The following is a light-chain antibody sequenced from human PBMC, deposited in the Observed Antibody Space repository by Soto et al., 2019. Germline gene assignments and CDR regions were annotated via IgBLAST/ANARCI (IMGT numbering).Light chain of an antibody. V-gene: IGKV3-20*01. J-gene: IGKJ1*01. Sequence: EIVLTQSPGTLSLSPGERATLSCRASQSITSSYLAWYQQKPGQAPRLLISGTISRATGIPDRFSGSGSGTDFTLTISRLETEDFAVYYCQQYGSPLWTFGQGTRWIS. CDR2: GTI. CDR3: QQYGSPLWT. CDR1: QSITSSY.